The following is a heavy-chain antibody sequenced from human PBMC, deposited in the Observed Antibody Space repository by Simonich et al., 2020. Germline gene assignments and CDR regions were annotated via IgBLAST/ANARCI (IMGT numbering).Heavy chain of an antibody. V-gene: IGHV1-2*06. CDR2: KNPNSGGT. J-gene: IGHJ4*02. CDR3: ASGWDWGFSHMSDY. D-gene: IGHD7-27*01. Sequence: QVQLVQSGAEVKKPGASVKVSCKASGYTFTGYYMHWVRQAPGQGLEAMGRKNPNSGGTNYAQKFQGRVTRTRDTSSSTAYMELSRLRSDDTAVYYCASGWDWGFSHMSDYWGQGTLVTVSS. CDR1: GYTFTGYY.